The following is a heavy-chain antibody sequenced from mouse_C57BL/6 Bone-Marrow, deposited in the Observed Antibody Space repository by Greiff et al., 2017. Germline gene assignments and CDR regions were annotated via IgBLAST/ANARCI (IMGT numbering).Heavy chain of an antibody. CDR1: GFTFSDFY. Sequence: EVNVVESGGGLVQSGRSLRLSCATSGFTFSDFYMEWVRQAPGQGLEWIAASRNKANDYTTEYSASVKGRFIVSRDTSQSILYLQMNALRAEDTAIYYCARDALYYGSSYWYVDVWGTGTTVTVSS. V-gene: IGHV7-1*01. CDR2: SRNKANDYTT. D-gene: IGHD1-1*01. CDR3: ARDALYYGSSYWYVDV. J-gene: IGHJ1*03.